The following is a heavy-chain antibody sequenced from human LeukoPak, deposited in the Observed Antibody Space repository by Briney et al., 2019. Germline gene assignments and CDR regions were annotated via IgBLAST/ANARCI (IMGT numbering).Heavy chain of an antibody. D-gene: IGHD1-26*01. CDR1: GFTFSSYG. J-gene: IGHJ5*02. Sequence: GGSLRLSCAASGFTFSSYGMHWVRQAPGKGLEWVAVISYDGSNKYYADSVKGRFTISRDNSKNTLYLQMNSLRAEDTAVYYCARGDILPGGLDPWGQGTLVTVSS. V-gene: IGHV3-30*03. CDR3: ARGDILPGGLDP. CDR2: ISYDGSNK.